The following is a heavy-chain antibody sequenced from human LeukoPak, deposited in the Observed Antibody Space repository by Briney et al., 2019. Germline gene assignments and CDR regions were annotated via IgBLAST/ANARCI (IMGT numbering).Heavy chain of an antibody. CDR2: IYPGDSDT. Sequence: GESLKISFKGSGYSFTSYWIGWVRPMPGKGLEWMGIIYPGDSDTRYSPSFQGQVTISADKSISTAYLQWSSLKASDTAMYYCARSPLGYCSGNSCSYFEYWGQGTLVTVSS. D-gene: IGHD2-15*01. CDR1: GYSFTSYW. CDR3: ARSPLGYCSGNSCSYFEY. V-gene: IGHV5-51*01. J-gene: IGHJ4*02.